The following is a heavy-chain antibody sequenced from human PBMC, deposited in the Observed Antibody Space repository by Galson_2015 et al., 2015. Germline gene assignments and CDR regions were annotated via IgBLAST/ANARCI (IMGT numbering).Heavy chain of an antibody. D-gene: IGHD1-20*01. Sequence: LSLTCTVSGGSISTYYWNWIRQPPGKGLEWIGYVYHSGSTNSNPSLKSRVTISVDTSKNQFSLKLRSVTAADTAVYYCARERDNYSLDYWGQGTLVTVSP. V-gene: IGHV4-59*01. CDR1: GGSISTYY. CDR3: ARERDNYSLDY. CDR2: VYHSGST. J-gene: IGHJ4*02.